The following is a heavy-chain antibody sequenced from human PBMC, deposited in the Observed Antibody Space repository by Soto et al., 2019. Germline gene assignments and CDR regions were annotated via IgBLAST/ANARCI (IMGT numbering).Heavy chain of an antibody. J-gene: IGHJ6*02. CDR3: AREQREFSSSGGLDV. D-gene: IGHD3-10*01. CDR1: GGSVNSDSYY. Sequence: QVQLQESGPGLVKPSEALSLTCTVSGGSVNSDSYYWTWIRQPPGKRLEWIGSLYYSGSTNYNPSLKSRVTISVDTSKNQFSMKLSSVTAADTAVYFCAREQREFSSSGGLDVWGQGTTVTVSS. CDR2: LYYSGST. V-gene: IGHV4-61*01.